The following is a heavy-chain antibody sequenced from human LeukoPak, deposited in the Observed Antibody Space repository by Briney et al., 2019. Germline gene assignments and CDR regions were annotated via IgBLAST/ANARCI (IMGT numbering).Heavy chain of an antibody. V-gene: IGHV4-30-4*01. D-gene: IGHD3-10*02. Sequence: PSETLSLTCTVSGDSINSGNSHWTWIRRPPGKGLERLGSVYDSWNNYYNPSLESRITMSVDTSKNQYSLELSSVIAADTAVYYCASYFVGNGGRGYWGQGALVTVSS. CDR3: ASYFVGNGGRGY. CDR2: VYDSWNN. J-gene: IGHJ4*02. CDR1: GDSINSGNSH.